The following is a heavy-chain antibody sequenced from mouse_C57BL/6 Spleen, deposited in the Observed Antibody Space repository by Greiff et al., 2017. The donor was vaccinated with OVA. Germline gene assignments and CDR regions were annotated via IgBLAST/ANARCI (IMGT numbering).Heavy chain of an antibody. V-gene: IGHV5-4*01. CDR3: AREGGDYDGTY. J-gene: IGHJ3*01. D-gene: IGHD2-4*01. Sequence: EVNVVESGGGLVKPGGSLKLSCAASGFTFSSYAMSWVRQTPEKRLEWVATISDGGSYTYYPDNVKGRFTISRDNAKNNLYLQMSHLKSEDTAMYYCAREGGDYDGTYWGQGTLVTVSA. CDR2: ISDGGSYT. CDR1: GFTFSSYA.